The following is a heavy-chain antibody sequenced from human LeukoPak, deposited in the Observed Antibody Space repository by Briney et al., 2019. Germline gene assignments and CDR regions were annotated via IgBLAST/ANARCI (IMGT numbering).Heavy chain of an antibody. D-gene: IGHD6-13*01. CDR3: ARQGGYIAPLAL. J-gene: IGHJ4*02. CDR2: ISYSGNT. CDR1: GGSISSYY. Sequence: SETLSLTCTVSGGSISSYYWSWIRQPPGKGLEWIGYISYSGNTNYSPSLKSRVTISVDTSKNQFSLKLTSVTAADTAVYYCARQGGYIAPLALWGQGTLVTVSA. V-gene: IGHV4-59*08.